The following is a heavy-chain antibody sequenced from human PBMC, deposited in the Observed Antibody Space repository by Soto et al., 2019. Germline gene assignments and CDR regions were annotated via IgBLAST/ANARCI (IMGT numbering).Heavy chain of an antibody. D-gene: IGHD6-13*01. Sequence: PWGSPSLSCVAAGLTFSSYGMPWVRQAPGKGLEWVAVISYDGSNKYYADSVNGRFTISRDNSKNTLYLQMNSLRAEDTAVYYCAKDRSRAAARASPYYSYGMDVWGQGTTVTVSS. CDR3: AKDRSRAAARASPYYSYGMDV. CDR2: ISYDGSNK. CDR1: GLTFSSYG. V-gene: IGHV3-30*18. J-gene: IGHJ6*02.